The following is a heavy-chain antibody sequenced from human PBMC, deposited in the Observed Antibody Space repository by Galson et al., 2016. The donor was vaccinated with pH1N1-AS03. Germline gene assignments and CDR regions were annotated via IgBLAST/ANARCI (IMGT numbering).Heavy chain of an antibody. J-gene: IGHJ5*02. CDR3: ARVQGGCSRTSCYQDP. D-gene: IGHD2-2*01. V-gene: IGHV4-39*07. CDR2: IYYSGST. CDR1: GGSISSSSYY. Sequence: SETLSLTCTVSGGSISSSSYYWGWIRQPPGKGLEWIGSIYYSGSTYYNPSLKSRVTISVDKSKNQFSLKVSSVTAADTAIYYCARVQGGCSRTSCYQDPWGQGTLVTVSS.